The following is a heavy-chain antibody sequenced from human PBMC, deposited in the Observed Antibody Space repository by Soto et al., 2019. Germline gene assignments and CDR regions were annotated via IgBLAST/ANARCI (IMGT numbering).Heavy chain of an antibody. CDR2: IIPIPGTA. CDR1: GGPFGSYA. J-gene: IGHJ6*02. D-gene: IGHD2-2*01. CDR3: ARSQGSSTSLDIYYYYYYGMDV. Sequence: QVQLVQSGAEVKKPGSSVKVSCKASGGPFGSYAISWVRQAPGQGLEWMGGIIPIPGTANYAQKFQGSVTMAADDSTSTAYMELSSLRSEDTAVYYCARSQGSSTSLDIYYYYYYGMDVWGQGTTVTVSS. V-gene: IGHV1-69*01.